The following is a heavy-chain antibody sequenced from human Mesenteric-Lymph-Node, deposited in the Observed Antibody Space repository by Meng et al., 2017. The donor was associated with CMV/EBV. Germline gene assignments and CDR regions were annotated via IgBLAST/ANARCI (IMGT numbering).Heavy chain of an antibody. J-gene: IGHJ5*02. CDR3: ARDRYCSSTSCSLYNWFDP. Sequence: TFSSYGMHWVRQAPGKRLEWVAVIWYDGSTKYYADSVKGRFTISRDNSKNTLYLQMNSLRAEDTAVYYCARDRYCSSTSCSLYNWFDPWGQGTLVTVS. CDR2: IWYDGSTK. V-gene: IGHV3-33*01. D-gene: IGHD2-2*01. CDR1: TFSSYG.